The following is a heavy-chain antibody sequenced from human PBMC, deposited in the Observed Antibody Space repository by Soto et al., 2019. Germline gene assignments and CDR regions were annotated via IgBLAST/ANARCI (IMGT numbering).Heavy chain of an antibody. V-gene: IGHV1-69*13. J-gene: IGHJ4*02. Sequence: SVKVSCKASGGTFSSYARSWVRQAPGQGFEWMGGIIPIFGTANYAQKFQGRVTITADESTSTAYIELSSLRSEDAAVYYCARDSADGYSGGTSFDYWGQGTVVTVYS. D-gene: IGHD2-21*01. CDR1: GGTFSSYA. CDR3: ARDSADGYSGGTSFDY. CDR2: IIPIFGTA.